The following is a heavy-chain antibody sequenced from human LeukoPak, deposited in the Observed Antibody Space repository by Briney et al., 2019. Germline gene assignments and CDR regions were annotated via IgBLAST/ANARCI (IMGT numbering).Heavy chain of an antibody. V-gene: IGHV3-30*04. D-gene: IGHD3-10*01. CDR2: MSYDGSNK. J-gene: IGHJ4*02. CDR3: ARADGSGSYYSVPFD. CDR1: GFTFTSYA. Sequence: PGRSQRLSCTASGFTFTSYAKHWLRQAPGKGLEWVAVMSYDGSNKYFADSVKGRFTISRDNSKNTLYLQMNSLRTEDTAMYYCARADGSGSYYSVPFDWGQGTLVTVSS.